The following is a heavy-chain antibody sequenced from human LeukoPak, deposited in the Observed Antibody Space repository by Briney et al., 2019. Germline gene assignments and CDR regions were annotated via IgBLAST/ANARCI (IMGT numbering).Heavy chain of an antibody. CDR3: AKGGQNFDFWRFDY. Sequence: AGGSLRLSCTVSGLRFSTYAMSWVRQAPGKGLEWVSSISGSGGSTYYAASVKGRFTVSRDNSKNTVYLELNSLRAEDRAIYFCAKGGQNFDFWRFDYWGQGTLVTVSS. D-gene: IGHD3-3*01. V-gene: IGHV3-23*01. CDR1: GLRFSTYA. CDR2: ISGSGGST. J-gene: IGHJ4*02.